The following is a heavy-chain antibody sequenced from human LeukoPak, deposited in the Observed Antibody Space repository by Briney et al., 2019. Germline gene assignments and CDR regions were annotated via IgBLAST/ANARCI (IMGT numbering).Heavy chain of an antibody. D-gene: IGHD3-16*01. J-gene: IGHJ3*02. CDR1: GGSFSGYY. CDR3: ARGGGLEPFDI. Sequence: SETLSLTCAVYGGSFSGYYWSWIRQPAGKGLEWIGRIYTSGSTNYNPSLKSRVTMSVDTSKNQFSLKLSSVTAADTAVYYCARGGGLEPFDIWGQGTMVTVSS. V-gene: IGHV4-59*10. CDR2: IYTSGST.